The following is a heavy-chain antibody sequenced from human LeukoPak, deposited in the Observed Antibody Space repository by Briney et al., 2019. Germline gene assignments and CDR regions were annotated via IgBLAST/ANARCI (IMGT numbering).Heavy chain of an antibody. D-gene: IGHD3-22*01. CDR2: ISAYNGNT. CDR3: ARDEDPWGSYRYYYDSSGYYHLDY. Sequence: GASVKVSCKASGYTFTSYGISWVRQAPGQGLEWMGWISAYNGNTNYAQKLQGRVTMTTDTSTSTAYMELRSLRSDDTAVYYCARDEDPWGSYRYYYDSSGYYHLDYWGQGTLVTVSS. V-gene: IGHV1-18*01. J-gene: IGHJ4*02. CDR1: GYTFTSYG.